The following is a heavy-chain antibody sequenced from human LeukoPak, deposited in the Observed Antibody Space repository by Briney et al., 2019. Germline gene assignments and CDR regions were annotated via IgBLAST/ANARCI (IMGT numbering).Heavy chain of an antibody. Sequence: QPGGSLRLSCAASGFTFSSYAMSWVRQAPGKGLEWVSAISDSGGSTYYADSVKGRFTISRDNSKNTLYLQMNSLRAEDTAVYYCAKGTPSYCSGGSCYSDYFDYWGQGTLVTVSS. CDR1: GFTFSSYA. D-gene: IGHD2-15*01. V-gene: IGHV3-23*01. CDR2: ISDSGGST. J-gene: IGHJ4*02. CDR3: AKGTPSYCSGGSCYSDYFDY.